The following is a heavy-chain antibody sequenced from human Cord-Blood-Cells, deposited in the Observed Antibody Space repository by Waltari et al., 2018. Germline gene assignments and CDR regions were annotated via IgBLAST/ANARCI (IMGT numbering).Heavy chain of an antibody. CDR1: GGSISSSSSY. CDR3: ARPLVYCGGDCYSDY. V-gene: IGHV4-39*01. J-gene: IGHJ4*02. D-gene: IGHD2-21*02. Sequence: QLQLQESGPGLVKPSETLSLTCTVSGGSISSSSSYWGWIRQPPGKGLEWIGGIYYSGSTYYNPSLKSRVTISVDTSKTQFSLKLSSVTAADTAVYYCARPLVYCGGDCYSDYWGQGTLVTVSS. CDR2: IYYSGST.